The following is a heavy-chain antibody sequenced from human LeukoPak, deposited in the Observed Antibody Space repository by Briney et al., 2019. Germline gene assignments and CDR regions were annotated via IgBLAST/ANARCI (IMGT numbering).Heavy chain of an antibody. D-gene: IGHD6-19*01. CDR3: AEGLSSGSNFDY. CDR1: GFTFSSYG. CDR2: ISYDGSNK. V-gene: IGHV3-30*18. Sequence: GGSLRLSCAASGFTFSSYGMHWVRQAPGKGLEWVAVISYDGSNKYYADSVKGRFTISRDNSKNTLYLQMNSLRAEDTAVYYCAEGLSSGSNFDYWGQGTLVTVSS. J-gene: IGHJ4*02.